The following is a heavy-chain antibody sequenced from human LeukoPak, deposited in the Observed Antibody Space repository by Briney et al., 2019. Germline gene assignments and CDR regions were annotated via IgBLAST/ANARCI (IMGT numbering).Heavy chain of an antibody. D-gene: IGHD1-7*01. J-gene: IGHJ4*02. Sequence: GGSLRLSCAASGFNFNIYAMSWVRQAPGEGLEWVSAMSGSGGTTYYADSVKGRFTISRDNSKNTLYLQMNSLRAEDTAVYYCARGGVGWNYYFDYWGQGTLVTVSS. CDR1: GFNFNIYA. CDR3: ARGGVGWNYYFDY. V-gene: IGHV3-23*01. CDR2: MSGSGGTT.